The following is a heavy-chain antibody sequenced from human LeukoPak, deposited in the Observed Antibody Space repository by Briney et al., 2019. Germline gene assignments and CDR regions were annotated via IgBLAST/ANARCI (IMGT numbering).Heavy chain of an antibody. J-gene: IGHJ4*02. CDR3: ARARNYCSGGSCYYFDY. V-gene: IGHV1-69*13. CDR2: IIPIFGTA. D-gene: IGHD2-15*01. Sequence: GASVKVSCKASGGTFSSYAISWVRQAPGQGLEWMGGIIPIFGTANYAQKFQGRVTITADESTSTAYMELSSLRSDDTAVYYCARARNYCSGGSCYYFDYWGQGTLVTVSS. CDR1: GGTFSSYA.